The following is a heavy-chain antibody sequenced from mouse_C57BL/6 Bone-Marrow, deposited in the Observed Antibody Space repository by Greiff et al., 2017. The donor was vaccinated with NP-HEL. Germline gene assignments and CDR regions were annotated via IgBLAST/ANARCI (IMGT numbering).Heavy chain of an antibody. V-gene: IGHV1-50*01. CDR1: GYTFTTYW. CDR3: ERKAYYGRSYEFAY. D-gene: IGHD1-1*01. CDR2: IDPSDSYT. J-gene: IGHJ3*01. Sequence: QVQLQQPGAELVKPGASVKLSCKASGYTFTTYWMQWVKQRPGQGLEWIGEIDPSDSYTNYNQKFKGKATLTVDKSSSTANMQLSSLTSEDSSVYYCERKAYYGRSYEFAYWGQGTLVTVSA.